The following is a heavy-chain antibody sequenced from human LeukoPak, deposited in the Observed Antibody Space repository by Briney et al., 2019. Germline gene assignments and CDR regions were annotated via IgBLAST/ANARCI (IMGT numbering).Heavy chain of an antibody. J-gene: IGHJ4*02. CDR2: INHSGST. CDR3: AKNAWYCLDY. CDR1: GGSFSGYY. D-gene: IGHD6-13*01. V-gene: IGHV4-34*01. Sequence: PSETLSLTCAVYGGSFSGYYWSWIRQPPGKGLEWIGEINHSGSTNYNPSLKSRVTISLDKSKNQVALRVDSLTAADTAVYYCAKNAWYCLDYWGQETLVTVSS.